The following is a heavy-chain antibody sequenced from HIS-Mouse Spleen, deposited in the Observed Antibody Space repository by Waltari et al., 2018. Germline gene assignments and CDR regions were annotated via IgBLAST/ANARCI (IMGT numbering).Heavy chain of an antibody. CDR1: GGSISSSCHY. Sequence: QLQLQESGPGLVKPSETLFLTCTVPGGSISSSCHYWGWIRHPPGKGREWIGGIYYRGRTHTSPSPKRRVTISVDPSKNPFSLKLSSVTAADTAVDYCAREIPYSSSWYDWYFDLWGRGTLVTVSS. J-gene: IGHJ2*01. CDR2: IYYRGRT. V-gene: IGHV4-39*07. D-gene: IGHD6-13*01. CDR3: AREIPYSSSWYDWYFDL.